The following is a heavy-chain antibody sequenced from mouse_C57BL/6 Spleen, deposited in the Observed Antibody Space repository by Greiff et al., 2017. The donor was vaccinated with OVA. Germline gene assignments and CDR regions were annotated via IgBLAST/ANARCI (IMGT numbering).Heavy chain of an antibody. J-gene: IGHJ3*01. CDR1: GYTFTSYW. CDR2: IYPGSGST. Sequence: QVQLQQSGAELVKPGASVKMSCKASGYTFTSYWITWVKQRPGQGLEWIGDIYPGSGSTNYNEKFKSKATLTVDTSSSTAYMQLSSLTSEDSAVYYCARWGYYDYDGAWFAYWGQGTLVTVSA. D-gene: IGHD2-4*01. CDR3: ARWGYYDYDGAWFAY. V-gene: IGHV1-55*01.